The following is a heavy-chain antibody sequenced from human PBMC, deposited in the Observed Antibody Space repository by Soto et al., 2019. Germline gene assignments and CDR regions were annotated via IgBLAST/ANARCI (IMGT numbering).Heavy chain of an antibody. CDR2: IKQDGTEK. V-gene: IGHV3-7*01. CDR3: ARGDTPMITGMDSFDI. Sequence: EVQLVESGGGLVQPGGSLRLSCAASGFTFSRYWMNWVRQAPGKGLEWVANIKQDGTEKNYVDSVKGRFTISRDNARNSLYLQMESLRAEDTAVYFCARGDTPMITGMDSFDIWGQGTMVTVSS. J-gene: IGHJ3*02. CDR1: GFTFSRYW. D-gene: IGHD5-18*01.